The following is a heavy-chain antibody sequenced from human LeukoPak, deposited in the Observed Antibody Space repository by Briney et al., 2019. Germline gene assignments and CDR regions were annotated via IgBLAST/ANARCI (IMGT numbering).Heavy chain of an antibody. CDR3: AKDMYSSGWSLDY. J-gene: IGHJ4*02. D-gene: IGHD6-19*01. CDR2: ISWNSGSI. V-gene: IGHV3-9*03. CDR1: GFTFDDYA. Sequence: PGRSLRLSCAASGFTFDDYAMHWVRQAPGKSLEWVSGISWNSGSIGYADSVKGRFTISRDNAKNSLYLQMNSLRAEDMALYYCAKDMYSSGWSLDYWGQGTLVTVSS.